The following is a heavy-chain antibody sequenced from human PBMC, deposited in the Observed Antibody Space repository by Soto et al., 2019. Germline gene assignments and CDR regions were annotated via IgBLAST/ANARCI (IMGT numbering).Heavy chain of an antibody. J-gene: IGHJ6*02. D-gene: IGHD3-22*01. CDR1: GYTFTSYY. V-gene: IGHV1-46*01. CDR2: INPSGGST. CDR3: ARDLSGHDSSYYYYGMDV. Sequence: ASVKVSCKASGYTFTSYYMHWVRKAPGQGLEWMGIINPSGGSTSYAQKFQGRVTMTRDTSTSTVYMELSSLRSEDTAVYYCARDLSGHDSSYYYYGMDVWGQGTTVTVSS.